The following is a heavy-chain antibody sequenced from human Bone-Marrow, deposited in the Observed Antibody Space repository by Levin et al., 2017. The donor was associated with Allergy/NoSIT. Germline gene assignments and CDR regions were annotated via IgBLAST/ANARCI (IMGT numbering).Heavy chain of an antibody. Sequence: GESLKISCRGSGYGFVSYWIAWVRQMPGKGLEWVGAIYPGDSDTKYSPSFQGRIPISADNSISTAFLQWSSLEASDTAIYYCARHYDGDYWGQGTLVTVSA. CDR2: IYPGDSDT. V-gene: IGHV5-51*01. CDR3: ARHYDGDY. J-gene: IGHJ4*02. CDR1: GYGFVSYW. D-gene: IGHD3-22*01.